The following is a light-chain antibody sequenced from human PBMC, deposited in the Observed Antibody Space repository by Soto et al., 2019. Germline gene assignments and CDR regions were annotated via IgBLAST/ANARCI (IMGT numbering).Light chain of an antibody. V-gene: IGKV3-20*01. CDR3: QQYTSSPPMYT. Sequence: EIVLTQSPGTLSLSPGERATLSCRASQSVSSIYLAWYQQQPGPTPKLLIYGASKMATGIPDRFTGSGSGTDFPLTISRLDPEDFAVYYWQQYTSSPPMYTFGQGTKLEIK. J-gene: IGKJ2*01. CDR2: GAS. CDR1: QSVSSIY.